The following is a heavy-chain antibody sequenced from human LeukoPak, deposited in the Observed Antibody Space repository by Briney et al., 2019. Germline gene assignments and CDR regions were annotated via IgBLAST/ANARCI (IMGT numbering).Heavy chain of an antibody. D-gene: IGHD3-9*01. CDR3: AKSWGLTGYLDY. J-gene: IGHJ4*02. V-gene: IGHV3-30*18. CDR2: ISYDGSNN. Sequence: PGGSLRLSCAASGFTFSSYGMHWVRQAPGKGLEWVAVISYDGSNNYYADSVKGRFTISRDNSKNTLYLQMNSLRAEDTAVYYCAKSWGLTGYLDYWGQGTLVTVSS. CDR1: GFTFSSYG.